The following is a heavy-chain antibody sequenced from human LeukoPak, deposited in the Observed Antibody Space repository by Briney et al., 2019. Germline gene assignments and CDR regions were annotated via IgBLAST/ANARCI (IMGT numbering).Heavy chain of an antibody. Sequence: PGGSLRLSCAASGFSFSRYWMTWVRQAPGKGLEWVANIKEDGTKTYYVDSVKGRFTVSRDNAQNSLYLQMNSLTPEDTAVYFCARGEAFCDYWGQGPSSPSPQ. V-gene: IGHV3-7*05. CDR3: ARGEAFCDY. J-gene: IGHJ4*02. CDR1: GFSFSRYW. CDR2: IKEDGTKT.